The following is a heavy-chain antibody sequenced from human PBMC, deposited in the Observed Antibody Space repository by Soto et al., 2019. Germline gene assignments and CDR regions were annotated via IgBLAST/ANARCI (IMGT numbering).Heavy chain of an antibody. D-gene: IGHD3-3*01. CDR3: ARGQRFSDWFDP. V-gene: IGHV4-4*07. CDR2: IYSSGST. CDR1: GGSVSSYY. Sequence: SETLSLTCTVSGGSVSSYYWSWIRQPPGKGLEWIGRIYSSGSTNYNPSLKSRVTISLDTSMNHFSLRLSSVTAADTAVYYCARGQRFSDWFDPWGQGTWVTVSS. J-gene: IGHJ5*02.